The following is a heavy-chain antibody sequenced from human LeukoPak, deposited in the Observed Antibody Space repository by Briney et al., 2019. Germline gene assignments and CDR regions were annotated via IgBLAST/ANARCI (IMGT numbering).Heavy chain of an antibody. J-gene: IGHJ6*02. Sequence: PGGSLRLSCAASGFTFSSYGMHWVRQAPGKGLEWVAVIWYDGSNKYYADSVKGRVTISRDNSKNTLYLQMNSLRAEDTAVYYCARAPGIAAEDYYYYGMDVWGQGTTVTVSS. CDR1: GFTFSSYG. CDR3: ARAPGIAAEDYYYYGMDV. V-gene: IGHV3-33*01. D-gene: IGHD6-13*01. CDR2: IWYDGSNK.